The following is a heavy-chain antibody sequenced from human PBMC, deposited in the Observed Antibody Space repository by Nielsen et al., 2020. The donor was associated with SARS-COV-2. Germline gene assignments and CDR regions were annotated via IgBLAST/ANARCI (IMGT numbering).Heavy chain of an antibody. V-gene: IGHV1-18*04. D-gene: IGHD2-2*01. Sequence: ASVKVSCKASGYTFTSYGINWVRQAPGQELEWMGWISAYNGNTNYAQKLQGRVTMTTDTSTSTAYMELRSLRSDDTAVYYCATERSGVVPGPLGIGPWYTYYYMDVWGKGTTVTVSS. J-gene: IGHJ6*03. CDR3: ATERSGVVPGPLGIGPWYTYYYMDV. CDR1: GYTFTSYG. CDR2: ISAYNGNT.